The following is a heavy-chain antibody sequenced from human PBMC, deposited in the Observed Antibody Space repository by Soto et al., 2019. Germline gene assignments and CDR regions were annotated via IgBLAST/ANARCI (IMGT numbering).Heavy chain of an antibody. Sequence: SETLSLTCTVSGGSISSGGYCWSWIRQHPGKGLEWIGYIYYSGSTYYNPSLKSRVTISVDTSKNQFSLKLSSVTAADTAVYYCARYSKDIVVVLASAGREVIWGQGTMVTVSS. D-gene: IGHD2-15*01. CDR2: IYYSGST. CDR3: ARYSKDIVVVLASAGREVI. CDR1: GGSISSGGYC. J-gene: IGHJ3*02. V-gene: IGHV4-31*03.